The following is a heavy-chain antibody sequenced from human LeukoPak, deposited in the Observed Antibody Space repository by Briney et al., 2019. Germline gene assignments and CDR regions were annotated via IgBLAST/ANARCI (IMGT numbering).Heavy chain of an antibody. D-gene: IGHD2-21*02. CDR1: GGSISSYY. Sequence: SETLSLTCTVSGGSISSYYWSWIRQPAGKGLEWIGRIYTSGSTNYNPSLKSRVTMSVDTSKNQFSLKLSSVTAADTAVYYCAREAYCGGDCYSGFDYWGQGALVTVSS. J-gene: IGHJ4*02. CDR3: AREAYCGGDCYSGFDY. V-gene: IGHV4-4*07. CDR2: IYTSGST.